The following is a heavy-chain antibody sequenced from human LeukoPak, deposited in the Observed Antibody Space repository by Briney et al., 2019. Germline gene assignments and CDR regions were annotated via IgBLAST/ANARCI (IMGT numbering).Heavy chain of an antibody. V-gene: IGHV3-11*04. D-gene: IGHD2-2*01. CDR1: GFTFSEYY. J-gene: IGHJ4*02. CDR3: ARYYCSTTSCYGRYFDY. CDR2: ISSSGRTI. Sequence: GGSLRLSCTASGFTFSEYYMSWIRQAPGKGLEWVSYISSSGRTIYYADSVKGRFTISRDNAKNSLYLQMNSLRAEDTAVYYCARYYCSTTSCYGRYFDYWGQGTLVTVSS.